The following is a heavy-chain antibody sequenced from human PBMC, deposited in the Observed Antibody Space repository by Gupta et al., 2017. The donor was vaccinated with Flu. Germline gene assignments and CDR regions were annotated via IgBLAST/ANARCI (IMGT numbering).Heavy chain of an antibody. CDR3: AKCTNDALKSGWCHRFDP. V-gene: IGHV3-23*01. Sequence: EVLLLESGGGLVQPGGPLRLSCASSGLTLSTDAMNWVRQAPGKGVEWVASIRGSGTGTVYADSVKGRFTISRDNSRNTLYLQMNSLRDEDTAIYYCAKCTNDALKSGWCHRFDPWGQGTMVTVSS. D-gene: IGHD6-19*01. J-gene: IGHJ5*02. CDR2: IRGSGTGT. CDR1: GLTLSTDA.